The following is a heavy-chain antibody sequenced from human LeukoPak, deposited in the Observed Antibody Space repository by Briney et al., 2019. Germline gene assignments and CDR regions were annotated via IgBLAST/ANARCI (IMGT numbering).Heavy chain of an antibody. D-gene: IGHD2-15*01. J-gene: IGHJ6*03. Sequence: GGSLRLSCAASGFTFSSYAMSWVRQAPGKGLEWVSAISGSGGSTYYADSVKGRFTISRDNSKNTLYLQMNSLRAEDTAVYYCAKDSAAEGVGRPYYYYYMDVWGKGTTVTVSS. CDR3: AKDSAAEGVGRPYYYYYMDV. CDR1: GFTFSSYA. CDR2: ISGSGGST. V-gene: IGHV3-23*01.